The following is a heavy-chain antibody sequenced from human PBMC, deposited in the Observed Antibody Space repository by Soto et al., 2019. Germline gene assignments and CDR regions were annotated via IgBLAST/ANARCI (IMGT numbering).Heavy chain of an antibody. J-gene: IGHJ4*02. CDR3: ATEDLHGTKYCDY. CDR1: GYTFTAYY. CDR2: INLRDGST. Sequence: QVQLVQSGAEVKKPGASVTLSCEASGYTFTAYYMLWVRQAPGQGPEWMGIINLRDGSTAYAQKFQGRVTLTRDTSTSTVYMELRGLRSEDTAVYYCATEDLHGTKYCDYWGQGTQVTVSS. V-gene: IGHV1-46*03. D-gene: IGHD1-7*01.